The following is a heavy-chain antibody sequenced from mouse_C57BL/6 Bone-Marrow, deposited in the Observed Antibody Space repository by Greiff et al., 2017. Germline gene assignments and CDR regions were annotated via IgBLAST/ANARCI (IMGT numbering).Heavy chain of an antibody. CDR3: ARRYDYAYYYAMDY. CDR1: GFTFSDYG. J-gene: IGHJ4*01. CDR2: ISSGSSTI. D-gene: IGHD2-4*01. Sequence: VQLKESGGGLVKPGGSLKLSCAASGFTFSDYGMHWVRQAPEKGLEWVAYISSGSSTIYYADTVKGRFTISRDNAKNTLFLQMTSLRSEDTAMYYCARRYDYAYYYAMDYWGQGTSVTVSS. V-gene: IGHV5-17*01.